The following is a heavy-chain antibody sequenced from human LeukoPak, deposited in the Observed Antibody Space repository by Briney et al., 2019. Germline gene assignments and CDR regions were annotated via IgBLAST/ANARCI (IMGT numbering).Heavy chain of an antibody. CDR1: GFTFSSYA. CDR3: AKDLGFSSGWY. V-gene: IGHV3-23*01. CDR2: VSGSGGST. Sequence: GGSLRLSCAASGFTFSSYAMSWVRQAPGKGLEWVSAVSGSGGSTYYADSVKGRFTISRDNSKNTLYLQMNSLRAEDTAVYYCAKDLGFSSGWYWGQGTLVTVSS. D-gene: IGHD6-19*01. J-gene: IGHJ4*02.